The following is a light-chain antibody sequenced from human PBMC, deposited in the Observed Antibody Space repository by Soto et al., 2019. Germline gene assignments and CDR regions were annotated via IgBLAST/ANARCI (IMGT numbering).Light chain of an antibody. CDR3: QQYNEWPLT. CDR2: HAS. Sequence: IVMTQSPATLSVSPGERATLSCRASQSVSSNLAWYQQKPGQAPRLLIYHASTGATGIPARFSGSGSGTELTLTISSVQSEDFAVYYCQQYNEWPLTFGGGTKVEIK. CDR1: QSVSSN. J-gene: IGKJ4*01. V-gene: IGKV3-15*01.